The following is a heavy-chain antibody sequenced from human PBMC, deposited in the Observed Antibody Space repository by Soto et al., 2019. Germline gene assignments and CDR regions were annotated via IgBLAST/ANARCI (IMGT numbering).Heavy chain of an antibody. CDR2: ISYDGSNK. V-gene: IGHV3-30*18. CDR1: GFTFSSYG. J-gene: IGHJ1*01. Sequence: TGGSLRLSCAASGFTFSSYGMHWVRQAPGKGLEWVAVISYDGSNKYYADSVKGRFTISRDNSKNTLYLQMNSLRAEDTAVYYCAKEMGSSGWYQAEYFQHWGQGTLVTVSS. CDR3: AKEMGSSGWYQAEYFQH. D-gene: IGHD6-19*01.